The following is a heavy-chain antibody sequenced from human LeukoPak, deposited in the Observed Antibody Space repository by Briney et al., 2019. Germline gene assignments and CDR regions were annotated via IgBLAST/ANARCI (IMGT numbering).Heavy chain of an antibody. CDR2: ISGSGGST. Sequence: PGGSLRLSCAASGFTFSSYAMSWVRQAPGKGLEWVSAISGSGGSTYYADSVKGRFTISRDNSKNTLYLQMNSLRAEDTAVYYCAKVGRYYGSGSYSAFDIWGQGTMVTVSS. D-gene: IGHD3-10*01. V-gene: IGHV3-23*01. J-gene: IGHJ3*02. CDR1: GFTFSSYA. CDR3: AKVGRYYGSGSYSAFDI.